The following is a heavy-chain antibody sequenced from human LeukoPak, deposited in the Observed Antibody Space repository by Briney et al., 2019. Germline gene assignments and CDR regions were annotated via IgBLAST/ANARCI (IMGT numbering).Heavy chain of an antibody. J-gene: IGHJ4*02. D-gene: IGHD2-8*01. Sequence: PGGSLRLSCAASGFTFSSYSMNWVRQAPGKGLEWVSYISSSSSTIYYADSVKGRFTVSRDNAKNSLYLQMNSLRAEDTAVYYCARGDIVLMVYAPHRGFGYWGQGTLVTVSS. CDR3: ARGDIVLMVYAPHRGFGY. CDR2: ISSSSSTI. CDR1: GFTFSSYS. V-gene: IGHV3-48*01.